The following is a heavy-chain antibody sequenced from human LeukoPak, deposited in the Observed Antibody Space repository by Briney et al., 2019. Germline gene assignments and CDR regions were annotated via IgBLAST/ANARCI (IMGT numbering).Heavy chain of an antibody. CDR1: GGTFSSYA. CDR3: AIVAYCGGDCHHYFDY. J-gene: IGHJ4*02. V-gene: IGHV1-69*05. CDR2: IIPIFGTA. Sequence: GASVKVSCKASGGTFSSYAISWVRQAPGQGLEWMGGIIPIFGTANYAQKFQGRVTITTDESTSTACMELSSLRSEDTAVYYCAIVAYCGGDCHHYFDYWGQGTLVTVSS. D-gene: IGHD2-21*02.